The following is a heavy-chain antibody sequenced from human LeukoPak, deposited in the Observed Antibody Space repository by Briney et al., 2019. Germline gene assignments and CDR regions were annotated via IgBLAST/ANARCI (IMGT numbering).Heavy chain of an antibody. Sequence: GGSLRLSCAASGFNFNSYWMRWVRQAPGKGLEWVANIKQDESEKYYVDSVKGRFTFSRDNAKHSFYLQMNSLRGEDTAVYSCARIGGVWYFALWGRGTLVTVPS. D-gene: IGHD4-23*01. V-gene: IGHV3-7*01. CDR2: IKQDESEK. CDR3: ARIGGVWYFAL. J-gene: IGHJ2*01. CDR1: GFNFNSYW.